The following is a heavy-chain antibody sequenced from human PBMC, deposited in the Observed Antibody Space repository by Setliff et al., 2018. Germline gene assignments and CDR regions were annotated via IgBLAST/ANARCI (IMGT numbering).Heavy chain of an antibody. CDR2: IHTNTGNP. CDR1: GYTFSSYA. Sequence: ASVKVSCKASGYTFSSYAMNWVRQAPGQGLEWMGWIHTNTGNPTYAQGFTGRFVSSLDTSVSTAYLQITSLKAEDTAVYYCARVIPYYFDSWGQGTLVTVSS. CDR3: ARVIPYYFDS. J-gene: IGHJ4*02. V-gene: IGHV7-4-1*02.